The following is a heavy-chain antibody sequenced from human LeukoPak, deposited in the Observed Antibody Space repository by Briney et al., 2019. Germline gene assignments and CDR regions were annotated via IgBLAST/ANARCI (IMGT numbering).Heavy chain of an antibody. D-gene: IGHD1-20*01. CDR1: GGSISSGGYY. CDR2: IYYSGST. J-gene: IGHJ4*02. Sequence: SQTLSLTCTVSGGSISSGGYYWSWIRQHPGKGLEWIGYIYYSGSTYYNPSLKSRVTISVDTSKNQFSLKLSSVTAADTAVYYCARVREITGMEAGGYFDYWAREPWSPSPQ. CDR3: ARVREITGMEAGGYFDY. V-gene: IGHV4-31*03.